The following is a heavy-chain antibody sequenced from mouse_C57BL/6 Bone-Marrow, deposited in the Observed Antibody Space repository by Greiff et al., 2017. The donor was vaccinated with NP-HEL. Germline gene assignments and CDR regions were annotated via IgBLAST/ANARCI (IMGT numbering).Heavy chain of an antibody. Sequence: EVKLVESGGGLVKPGGSLKLSCAASGFTFSDYGMHWVRQAPEKGLEWVAYISSGSSTIYYADTVKGRFTISRDNAKNTLFLQMTSLRSEDTAMYYYARTLGPYYYAMDYWGQGTSVTVSS. CDR1: GFTFSDYG. V-gene: IGHV5-17*01. J-gene: IGHJ4*01. D-gene: IGHD4-1*01. CDR3: ARTLGPYYYAMDY. CDR2: ISSGSSTI.